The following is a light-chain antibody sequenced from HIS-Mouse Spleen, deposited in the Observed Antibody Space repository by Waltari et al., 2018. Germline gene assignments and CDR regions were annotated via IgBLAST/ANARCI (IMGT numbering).Light chain of an antibody. CDR3: QAWDSSYSV. V-gene: IGLV3-1*01. Sequence: SYELTQPPSVSVSPGQTASITCSGDKLGDKYACWYQQKPGQSPVLVIYQDSKRPSGIPERFSGSNAGNTVTLTISGTQAMDEADYYCQAWDSSYSVFGGGTKLTVL. CDR1: KLGDKY. CDR2: QDS. J-gene: IGLJ2*01.